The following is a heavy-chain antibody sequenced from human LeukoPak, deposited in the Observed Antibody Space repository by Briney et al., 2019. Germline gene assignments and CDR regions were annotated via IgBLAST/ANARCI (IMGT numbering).Heavy chain of an antibody. Sequence: GGSLRLSCAASGFTISNHWMHWVRQAPGKGLVWVSRINSDGRRTSYADSVKGRFTISRDNAKNTLYLQMNSLRPDDTALYYCAREVEVVPATMGAYYYYYMDVWGKGTTVTVSS. CDR3: AREVEVVPATMGAYYYYYMDV. CDR1: GFTISNHW. D-gene: IGHD2-2*01. V-gene: IGHV3-74*01. CDR2: INSDGRRT. J-gene: IGHJ6*03.